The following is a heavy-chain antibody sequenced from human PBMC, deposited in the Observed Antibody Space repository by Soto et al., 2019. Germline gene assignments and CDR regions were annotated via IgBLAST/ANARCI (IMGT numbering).Heavy chain of an antibody. CDR2: IFVSSTII. Sequence: EVQLVESGGGLVQPGGSLRLSCVASGFTFSSYSMVWVRQAPGKGLEWLSYIFVSSTIINYADSVKGRFTVSRDNARNSLFLLMNSLRAEDTAVYSSARDKDWAFDYWGQGTLVTVSS. CDR3: ARDKDWAFDY. V-gene: IGHV3-48*04. D-gene: IGHD3-9*01. CDR1: GFTFSSYS. J-gene: IGHJ4*02.